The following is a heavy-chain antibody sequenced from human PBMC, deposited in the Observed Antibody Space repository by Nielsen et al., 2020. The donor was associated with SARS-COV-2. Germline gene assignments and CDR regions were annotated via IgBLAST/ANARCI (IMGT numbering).Heavy chain of an antibody. Sequence: ASVKVSCKASGYTFTSYDINWVRQAAGQGLEWMGWMNPNSGNTGYAQKFQGRVTMTRNTSISTAYMELSSLRSEDTAVYYCARRIFIAAAGEPGGYWGQGTLVTVSS. CDR2: MNPNSGNT. V-gene: IGHV1-8*01. D-gene: IGHD6-13*01. J-gene: IGHJ4*02. CDR1: GYTFTSYD. CDR3: ARRIFIAAAGEPGGY.